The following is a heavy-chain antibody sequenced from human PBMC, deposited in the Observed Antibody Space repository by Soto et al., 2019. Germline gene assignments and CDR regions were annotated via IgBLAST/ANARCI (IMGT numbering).Heavy chain of an antibody. CDR3: ARGDYYDSSAGMDV. CDR1: GGSISSYY. CDR2: IYTSGST. D-gene: IGHD3-22*01. J-gene: IGHJ6*02. V-gene: IGHV4-4*07. Sequence: SETLSLTCTVSGGSISSYYWSWIRQPAGKGLEWIGRIYTSGSTNYNPSLKSRVTMSVGTSKNQFSLKLSSVTAADTAVYYCARGDYYDSSAGMDVWGQGATVTVSS.